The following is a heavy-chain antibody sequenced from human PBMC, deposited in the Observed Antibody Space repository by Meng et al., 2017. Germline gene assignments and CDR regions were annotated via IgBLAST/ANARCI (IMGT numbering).Heavy chain of an antibody. Sequence: QQGGAGLLKPSGTPSLTCAVYCGSFSVYSWRWIRQPPGKGLEWIGEINHSGRTNYNPSLKSRVTISVDTSKNQFSLKLSSVTAADTAVYYCARGVRLPDYWGQGTLVTVSS. D-gene: IGHD2-15*01. CDR3: ARGVRLPDY. CDR2: INHSGRT. V-gene: IGHV4-34*01. CDR1: CGSFSVYS. J-gene: IGHJ4*02.